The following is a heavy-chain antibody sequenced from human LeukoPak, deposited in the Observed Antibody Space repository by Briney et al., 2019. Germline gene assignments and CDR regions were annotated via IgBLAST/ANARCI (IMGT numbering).Heavy chain of an antibody. Sequence: GGSLRLSCAASGFTFSDYYMSWIRQAPGKGLEWVSYISSSGSTIYYADSVKGRFTISRDNAKNSLYLQMNSLKTEDTAVYYCTRRCWQNSEFDPWGQGTLVTVSS. CDR3: TRRCWQNSEFDP. J-gene: IGHJ5*02. V-gene: IGHV3-11*01. CDR2: ISSSGSTI. CDR1: GFTFSDYY. D-gene: IGHD1/OR15-1a*01.